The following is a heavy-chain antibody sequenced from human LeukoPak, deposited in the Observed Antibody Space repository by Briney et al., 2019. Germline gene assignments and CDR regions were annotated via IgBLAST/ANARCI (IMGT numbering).Heavy chain of an antibody. CDR1: GGSISSDSYY. D-gene: IGHD5-18*01. CDR3: ARTEESGYSYGYFGYYYYMDV. Sequence: SETLSLTCTVSGGSISSDSYYWSWIRQPAGKGLEWIGRIYASGSTNYNPSLKSRVTISVDTSKNQFSLKLSSVTAADTAVYYCARTEESGYSYGYFGYYYYMDVWGKGTTVTVSS. V-gene: IGHV4-61*02. CDR2: IYASGST. J-gene: IGHJ6*03.